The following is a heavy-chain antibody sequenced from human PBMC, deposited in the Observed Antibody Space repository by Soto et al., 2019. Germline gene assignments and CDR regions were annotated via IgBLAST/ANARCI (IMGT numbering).Heavy chain of an antibody. V-gene: IGHV1-69*02. CDR1: GGTFSSHT. J-gene: IGHJ6*02. Sequence: QVQMVQSGAEVKKPGSSLKVSCKASGGTFSSHTISWVRLAPGQGLEWMGRTIPILGITNYAQNFQGRVTLTAENTQGTASMELSSLRSEDTAVYYCGISRYDSNFYCYGTDVWGQGTTVTVSS. CDR3: GISRYDSNFYCYGTDV. D-gene: IGHD3-22*01. CDR2: TIPILGIT.